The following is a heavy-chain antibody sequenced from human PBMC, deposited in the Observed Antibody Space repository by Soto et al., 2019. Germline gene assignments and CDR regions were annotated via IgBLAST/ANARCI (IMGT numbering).Heavy chain of an antibody. CDR2: IDPSDSYT. CDR1: GYSFTSYW. V-gene: IGHV5-10-1*01. Sequence: GESLKISCKGSGYSFTSYWISWVRQMPGKGPEWMGRIDPSDSYTNYSPSFQGHVTISADKSISTAYLQWSSLKASDTAMYYCARLPSSLGGYYYDSSGYSVDYWGQGTLVTVSS. J-gene: IGHJ4*02. CDR3: ARLPSSLGGYYYDSSGYSVDY. D-gene: IGHD3-22*01.